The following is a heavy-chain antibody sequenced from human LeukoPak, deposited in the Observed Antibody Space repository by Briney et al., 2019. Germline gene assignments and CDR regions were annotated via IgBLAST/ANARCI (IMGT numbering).Heavy chain of an antibody. CDR1: GGSISNYY. V-gene: IGHV4-4*07. CDR2: IYTSGST. Sequence: SETLSLTCTVSGGSISNYYWSWIRQPAGKGLEWIGRIYTSGSTNYNPSLKSRVTMSVDTSKSQLSLKLSSVTAADTAVYYCARGGDRKAFDIWGQGTLVTVSS. J-gene: IGHJ3*02. CDR3: ARGGDRKAFDI. D-gene: IGHD3-10*01.